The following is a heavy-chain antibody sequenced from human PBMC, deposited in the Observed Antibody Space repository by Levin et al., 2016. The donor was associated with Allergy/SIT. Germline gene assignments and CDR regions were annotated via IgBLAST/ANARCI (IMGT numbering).Heavy chain of an antibody. D-gene: IGHD2-8*02. CDR3: TKEKRGTWWATFDS. CDR2: AGWESNR. CDR1: GFTFNEFS. J-gene: IGHJ4*02. V-gene: IGHV3-43*01. Sequence: GESLKISCAASGFTFNEFSLHWVRQAPGKGLEWVSVAGWESNRYYADSVKGRFTISRDDGKNSLYLQMNNLRTEDTALYYCTKEKRGTWWATFDSWGQGTLVTVSS.